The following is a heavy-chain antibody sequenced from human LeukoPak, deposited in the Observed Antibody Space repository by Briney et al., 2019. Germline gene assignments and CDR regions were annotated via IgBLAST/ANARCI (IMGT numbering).Heavy chain of an antibody. J-gene: IGHJ4*02. D-gene: IGHD6-13*01. V-gene: IGHV3-23*01. CDR1: EFTFSSYA. Sequence: PGGSLRLSCVASASEFTFSSYAMSWVRQAPGKGLEWVSSISGSGGNTYYADSVKGRFTISRDSSKNTLYLQMNSLRAEDTAVYYCAKGMVGGQQLVLDYWGQGTLVTVSS. CDR3: AKGMVGGQQLVLDY. CDR2: ISGSGGNT.